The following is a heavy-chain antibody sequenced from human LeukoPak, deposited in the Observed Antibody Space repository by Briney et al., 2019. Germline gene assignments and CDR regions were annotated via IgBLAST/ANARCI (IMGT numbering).Heavy chain of an antibody. CDR3: ARDRYYGSGFHYFDY. CDR1: GGFISNYY. V-gene: IGHV4-59*12. J-gene: IGHJ4*02. D-gene: IGHD3-10*01. Sequence: SETLSLTCTVAGGFISNYYGSWIRQPPGKGLEWIGYIYYSGNTNYNPSLKGRVTIPENTSKNQFSLKLSSLTPADPPVYYCARDRYYGSGFHYFDYWGQGTLVTVSS. CDR2: IYYSGNT.